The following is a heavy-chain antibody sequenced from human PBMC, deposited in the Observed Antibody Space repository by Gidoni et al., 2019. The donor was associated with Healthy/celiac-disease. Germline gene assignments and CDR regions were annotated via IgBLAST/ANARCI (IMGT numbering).Heavy chain of an antibody. CDR1: GFTFCRYA. CDR2: ISGSGGST. D-gene: IGHD1-26*01. Sequence: EVQMLESGGGLVQPGGSLRLSCAASGFTFCRYAMSWVRQAPGKGLEWVSAISGSGGSTYYADSVKGRFTISRDNSKNTLYLQMNSLRAEDTAVYYCAKSIFSGSYATGAFDIWGQGTMVTVSS. CDR3: AKSIFSGSYATGAFDI. V-gene: IGHV3-23*01. J-gene: IGHJ3*02.